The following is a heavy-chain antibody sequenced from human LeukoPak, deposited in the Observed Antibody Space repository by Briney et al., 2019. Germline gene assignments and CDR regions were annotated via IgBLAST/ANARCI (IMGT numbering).Heavy chain of an antibody. D-gene: IGHD2-2*01. CDR1: GYTFTSYD. CDR2: MNPNSGNT. Sequence: ASVKVSCKASGYTFTSYDINWVRQATGQGLEWMGWMNPNSGNTGYARKFQGRVTITRNTSISTAYMELSSLRSEDTAVYYCARVGSSTSYYYYMDVWGKGTTVTVSS. V-gene: IGHV1-8*03. J-gene: IGHJ6*03. CDR3: ARVGSSTSYYYYMDV.